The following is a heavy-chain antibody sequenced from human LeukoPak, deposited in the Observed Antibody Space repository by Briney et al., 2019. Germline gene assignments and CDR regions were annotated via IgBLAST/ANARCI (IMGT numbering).Heavy chain of an antibody. D-gene: IGHD3-9*01. Sequence: GGSLRLSCAASGFTVSSNYMSWVRQAPGKGLEWVSVIYSGGSTYYADSVKGRFTISRDNSKNTLYLQMNSLRAEDTAVYYCASLSLRYFVSYFDYWGQGTLVTVSS. CDR1: GFTVSSNY. V-gene: IGHV3-53*01. CDR3: ASLSLRYFVSYFDY. CDR2: IYSGGST. J-gene: IGHJ4*02.